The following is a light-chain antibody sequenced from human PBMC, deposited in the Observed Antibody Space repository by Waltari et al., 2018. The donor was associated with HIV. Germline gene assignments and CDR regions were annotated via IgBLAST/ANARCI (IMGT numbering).Light chain of an antibody. CDR1: SSNVGSDDL. J-gene: IGLJ1*01. Sequence: QSALTQPASVSGSPGQSLTLSCTGTSSNVGSDDLGSWYQQHPGEAPKLIIYEVTKRPSGVSNRFSGSKSGNTASLTISGLQAEDEADYYCCSCPRSGIRYVFGTGTKVTVL. CDR2: EVT. V-gene: IGLV2-23*02. CDR3: CSCPRSGIRYV.